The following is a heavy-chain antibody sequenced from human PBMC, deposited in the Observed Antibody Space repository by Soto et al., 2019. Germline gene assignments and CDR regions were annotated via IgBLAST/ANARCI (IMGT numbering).Heavy chain of an antibody. J-gene: IGHJ4*02. CDR1: GFTFSTYA. D-gene: IGHD2-2*01. CDR3: AKDKGGNFCTRTSCLYSFDY. Sequence: EVQLLESGGGLVQRGGSLRLSCAASGFTFSTYAMSWVRQAPGKGLEWVSTISDSGSTYYADSAKGRFTISRDNFKNTLYLEMNSLRDEDTAVYYCAKDKGGNFCTRTSCLYSFDYWGQGTLVTVSS. CDR2: ISDSGST. V-gene: IGHV3-23*01.